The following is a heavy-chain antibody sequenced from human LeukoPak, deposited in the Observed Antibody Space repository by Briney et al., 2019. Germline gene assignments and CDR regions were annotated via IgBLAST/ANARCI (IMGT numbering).Heavy chain of an antibody. Sequence: GASVKVSCKASGHTFTNYDIHWVRQAPGQGLEWMGWMNPNIGTTGYAQTFQGRVAMTRNTSISTVYMELSGLRSDDTAIYYCARSHYDFVSYDFWGHGTLVTVSS. CDR3: ARSHYDFVSYDF. D-gene: IGHD3-16*01. CDR2: MNPNIGTT. J-gene: IGHJ4*01. CDR1: GHTFTNYD. V-gene: IGHV1-8*01.